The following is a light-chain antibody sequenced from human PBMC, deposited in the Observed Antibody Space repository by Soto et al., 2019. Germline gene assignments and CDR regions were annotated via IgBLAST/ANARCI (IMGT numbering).Light chain of an antibody. J-gene: IGKJ1*01. CDR3: QHYCLSPRT. CDR1: QSVSSSH. Sequence: EIGLTQSPSTLSLSPGERATLSCRASQSVSSSHFAWYQQKSGQAPKLLIFGTSSRATGVPDRFSGSGSGTDFSLTISLLVPEDFAEYYCQHYCLSPRTFGKGTKVESK. CDR2: GTS. V-gene: IGKV3-20*01.